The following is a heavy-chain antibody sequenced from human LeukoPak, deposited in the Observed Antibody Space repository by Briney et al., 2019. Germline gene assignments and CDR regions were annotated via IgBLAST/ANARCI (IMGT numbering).Heavy chain of an antibody. CDR2: ISGSGGST. CDR1: GFTFSSYA. J-gene: IGHJ4*02. D-gene: IGHD6-13*01. CDR3: ARKDSSSYVY. Sequence: GGSLRLSCEASGFTFSSYAMSWVHQAPGNGLEWVSAISGSGGSTYYADSVKGRFTISRDNSKNTLYLQMNSLRAEDTALYYCARKDSSSYVYWGQGTLVTVSS. V-gene: IGHV3-23*01.